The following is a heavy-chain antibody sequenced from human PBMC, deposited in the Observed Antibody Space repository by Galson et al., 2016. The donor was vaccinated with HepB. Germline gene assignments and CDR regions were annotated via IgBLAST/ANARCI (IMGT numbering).Heavy chain of an antibody. CDR2: INSDGSSR. J-gene: IGHJ4*02. V-gene: IGHV3-74*01. CDR3: ARSPIATFSFDR. D-gene: IGHD2-15*01. Sequence: SLRLSCAASGLTFSNYWMHWVRQVPGKGLVWVSRINSDGSSRRYADSVKGRFTISRDNAKNTLYVQMNSLRVEDTAVYYRARSPIATFSFDRWGRGTLVTVSS. CDR1: GLTFSNYW.